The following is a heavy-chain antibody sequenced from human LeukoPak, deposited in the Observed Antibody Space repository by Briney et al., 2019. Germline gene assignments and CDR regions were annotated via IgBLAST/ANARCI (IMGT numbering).Heavy chain of an antibody. CDR1: GGTFSSYA. CDR3: ARLALDYDVLTGYYGVIGLDYYYGMDV. V-gene: IGHV1-69*04. CDR2: IIPILGIA. J-gene: IGHJ6*02. Sequence: SVKVSCKASGGTFSSYAISWVRQAPGQGLEWMGRIIPILGIANYAQKFQGRVTITADKSTSTAYMELSSLRSEDTAVYYCARLALDYDVLTGYYGVIGLDYYYGMDVWGQGTTVTVSS. D-gene: IGHD3-9*01.